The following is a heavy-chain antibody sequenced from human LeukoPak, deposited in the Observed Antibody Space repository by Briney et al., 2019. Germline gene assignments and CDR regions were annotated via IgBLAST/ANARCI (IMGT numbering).Heavy chain of an antibody. J-gene: IGHJ4*03. V-gene: IGHV3-30*03. D-gene: IGHD4-17*01. CDR2: ISYDGSNK. CDR1: GFTFSSYG. CDR3: ASAKGYGDYFDY. Sequence: GGSLRLSCAASGFTFSSYGMHWVRQAPGKGLEWVAVISYDGSNKYYADSVKGRFTISRDNSKNTLYLQMNSLRAEDTAVYYCASAKGYGDYFDYWGQGTTVTVSS.